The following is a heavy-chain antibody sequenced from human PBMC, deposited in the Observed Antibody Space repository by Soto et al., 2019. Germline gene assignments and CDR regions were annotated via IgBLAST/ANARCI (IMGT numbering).Heavy chain of an antibody. D-gene: IGHD6-6*01. CDR1: GGSISSSSYY. J-gene: IGHJ6*02. CDR2: IYYSGST. Sequence: PSETLSLTCTVSGGSISSSSYYWGWLRQPPGKGLEWIGSIYYSGSTYYNPSLKSRVTISVDTSKNQFSLKLSSVTAADTAVYYCAREVSSSSEGYYYYYYGMDVWGQGTTVTVSS. CDR3: AREVSSSSEGYYYYYYGMDV. V-gene: IGHV4-39*02.